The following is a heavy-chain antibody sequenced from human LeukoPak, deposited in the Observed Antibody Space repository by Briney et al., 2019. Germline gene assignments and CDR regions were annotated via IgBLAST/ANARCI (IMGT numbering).Heavy chain of an antibody. CDR2: IIPIFGTA. Sequence: ASVNVSCKASGGTFSSYAISWVRQAPGQGLEWMGGIIPIFGTANYAQKFQGRVTITADESTSTAYMELSSLRSEDTAVYYCARDGGSFEGFQHWGQGTLVTVSS. J-gene: IGHJ1*01. CDR1: GGTFSSYA. CDR3: ARDGGSFEGFQH. D-gene: IGHD1-26*01. V-gene: IGHV1-69*13.